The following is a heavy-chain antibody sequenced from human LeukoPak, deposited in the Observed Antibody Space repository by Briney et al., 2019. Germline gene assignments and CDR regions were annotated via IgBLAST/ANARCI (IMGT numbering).Heavy chain of an antibody. J-gene: IGHJ4*02. CDR1: EFSVGSNY. Sequence: GGSLRLSCAASEFSVGSNYMTWVRQAPGKGLEWVSGISGSGGNTYYTDSVRGRLSISRDNSKNTLYLQVNSLRAEDTAVYYCAKGRTEGGTLALDYWGQGTLVTVSS. V-gene: IGHV3-23*01. CDR2: ISGSGGNT. D-gene: IGHD6-19*01. CDR3: AKGRTEGGTLALDY.